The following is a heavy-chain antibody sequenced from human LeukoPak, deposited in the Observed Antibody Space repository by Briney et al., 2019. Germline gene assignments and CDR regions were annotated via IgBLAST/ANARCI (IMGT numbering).Heavy chain of an antibody. CDR2: IYSDNT. Sequence: PGGSLRLSCTVSGFTVSSNSMSWVRQAPGKGLEWVSFIYSDNTHYSDSVKGRFTISRDNSKNTLYLQMNSLRAEDTAVYYCARLLRSPFAFDYWGQGSLVTVSS. CDR1: GFTVSSNS. V-gene: IGHV3-53*01. CDR3: ARLLRSPFAFDY. D-gene: IGHD3-16*01. J-gene: IGHJ4*02.